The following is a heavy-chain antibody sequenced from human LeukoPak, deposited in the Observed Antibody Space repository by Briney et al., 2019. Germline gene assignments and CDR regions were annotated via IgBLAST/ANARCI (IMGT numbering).Heavy chain of an antibody. J-gene: IGHJ4*02. CDR2: IYYSGST. D-gene: IGHD3-22*01. Sequence: PSETLSLTCTVSGGSISSYYWSWMRQPPGKGLEWIGYIYYSGSTNYNPSLKSRVTISVDTSKNQFSLKLSSVTAADTAVYYCAREKYDSPFFDYWGQGTLVTVSS. V-gene: IGHV4-59*01. CDR1: GGSISSYY. CDR3: AREKYDSPFFDY.